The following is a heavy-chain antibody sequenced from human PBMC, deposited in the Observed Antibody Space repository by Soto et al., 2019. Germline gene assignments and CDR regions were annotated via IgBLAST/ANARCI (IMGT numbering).Heavy chain of an antibody. J-gene: IGHJ4*02. CDR1: GGSVSSGSYC. CDR2: IFYSGST. CDR3: ARLGYDNVWGTYRPPDY. D-gene: IGHD3-16*02. V-gene: IGHV4-61*01. Sequence: SETLSLTCTVSGGSVSSGSYCWSWIRQPPGKGLEWIGYIFYSGSTDYNHSLKSHVTISVDTSKNQYSLQLNSVTAADTVVYYCARLGYDNVWGTYRPPDYWGQGALVTVSS.